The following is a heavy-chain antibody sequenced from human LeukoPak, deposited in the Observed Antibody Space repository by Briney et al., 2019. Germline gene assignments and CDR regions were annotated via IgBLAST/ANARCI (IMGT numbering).Heavy chain of an antibody. J-gene: IGHJ4*02. V-gene: IGHV3-30*18. CDR2: ISYDGSNK. D-gene: IGHD6-19*01. CDR3: AKDPWGEQWPTAVDY. Sequence: GGSLRLSCAASGFTFSSYGMHWVRQAPGKGLEWVAVISYDGSNKYYADSVKGRFTISRDNSKNTLYLRMNSLRAEDTAVYYCAKDPWGEQWPTAVDYWGQGTLVTVSS. CDR1: GFTFSSYG.